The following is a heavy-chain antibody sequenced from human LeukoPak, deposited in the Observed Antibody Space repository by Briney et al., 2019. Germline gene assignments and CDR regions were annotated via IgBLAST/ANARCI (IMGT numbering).Heavy chain of an antibody. Sequence: PSQTLSLTCAFSGGSISSGGYSWSWIRQSPGTGLEWIGYIYFSDSAYYNPSLKSRVIISVDTSTNQFSLKLSSVTAADTAVYYCARGGWELLLGGAFDIRGQGTMVTVSS. CDR2: IYFSDSA. CDR3: ARGGWELLLGGAFDI. V-gene: IGHV4-30-4*07. D-gene: IGHD1-26*01. J-gene: IGHJ3*02. CDR1: GGSISSGGYS.